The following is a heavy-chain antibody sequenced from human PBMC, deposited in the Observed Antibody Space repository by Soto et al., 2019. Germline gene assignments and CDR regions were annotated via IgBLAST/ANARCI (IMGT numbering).Heavy chain of an antibody. J-gene: IGHJ6*02. CDR2: ISGSGGST. CDR3: AKDLKWLPPPPLYGMDV. D-gene: IGHD5-12*01. CDR1: GFTFSSYA. Sequence: PGGSLRLSCAASGFTFSSYAMSWVRQAPGKGLEWVSAISGSGGSTYYADSVKGRFTISRDNSKNTLYLQMNSLRAEDTAVYYCAKDLKWLPPPPLYGMDVWGQRTTVTGSS. V-gene: IGHV3-23*01.